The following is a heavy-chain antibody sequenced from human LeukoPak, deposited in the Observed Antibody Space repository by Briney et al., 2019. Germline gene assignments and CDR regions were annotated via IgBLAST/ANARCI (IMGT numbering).Heavy chain of an antibody. Sequence: GGSLRLSCAASGVTLNNYWMHWVRQAPGKGLVWVSRINSDGSSTGYADSVKGRFTISRDSAKNTLYLQMKSLKFEDTAIDYCVREEYTVRRGARLDYWGQGTLVNVSS. CDR2: INSDGSST. V-gene: IGHV3-74*01. D-gene: IGHD1-1*01. J-gene: IGHJ4*02. CDR3: VREEYTVRRGARLDY. CDR1: GVTLNNYW.